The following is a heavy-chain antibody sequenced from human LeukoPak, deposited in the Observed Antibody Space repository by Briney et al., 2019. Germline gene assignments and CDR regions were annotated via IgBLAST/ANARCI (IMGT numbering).Heavy chain of an antibody. Sequence: ASVKVSCKVSGYTFTSYGISWVRQAPGQGLEWMGWISAYNGNTNYAQKLQGRVTMTTDTSTSTAYMELRSLRSDDTAVYYCARDLGYCSSTSCSQWFDPWGQGTLVTVSS. CDR1: GYTFTSYG. CDR2: ISAYNGNT. J-gene: IGHJ5*02. CDR3: ARDLGYCSSTSCSQWFDP. V-gene: IGHV1-18*01. D-gene: IGHD2-2*01.